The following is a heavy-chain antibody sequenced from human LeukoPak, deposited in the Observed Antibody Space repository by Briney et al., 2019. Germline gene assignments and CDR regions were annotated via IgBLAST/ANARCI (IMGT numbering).Heavy chain of an antibody. D-gene: IGHD5-18*01. Sequence: ASVKVSCKASGGTFSSYTISWVRQAPGQGLEWMGRIIPILGIANYAQKFQGRVTITADKSTSTAYMGLSSLRSEDTAVYYCARNPSGTAMVTSWGQGTLVTVSS. CDR1: GGTFSSYT. V-gene: IGHV1-69*02. J-gene: IGHJ5*02. CDR2: IIPILGIA. CDR3: ARNPSGTAMVTS.